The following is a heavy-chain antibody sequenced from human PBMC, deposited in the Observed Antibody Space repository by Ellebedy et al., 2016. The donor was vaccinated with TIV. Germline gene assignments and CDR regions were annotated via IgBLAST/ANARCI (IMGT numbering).Heavy chain of an antibody. CDR1: GYTFTSYY. Sequence: ASVKVSXKASGYTFTSYYMHWVRQAPGQGLEWMGIINPSGGSTSYAQKFQGRVTMTRDTSTSTVYMELSSLRSEDTAVYYCARGTLNWKNEGDYYYYMDVWGKGTTVTVSS. D-gene: IGHD1/OR15-1a*01. J-gene: IGHJ6*03. V-gene: IGHV1-46*01. CDR3: ARGTLNWKNEGDYYYYMDV. CDR2: INPSGGST.